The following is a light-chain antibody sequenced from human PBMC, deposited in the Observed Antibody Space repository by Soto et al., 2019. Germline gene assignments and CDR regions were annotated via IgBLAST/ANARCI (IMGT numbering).Light chain of an antibody. J-gene: IGLJ1*01. CDR2: DVT. CDR3: CSYAGDSYV. Sequence: QSALTQPRSVSGSPGQSVAISCTGTTSDVGGYDYVSWYQQHPGKAPELIIFDVTKRPSGVPDRFSGSKSGNTASLTISGLQAEDEADYFCCSYAGDSYVFGSGTKVTVL. CDR1: TSDVGGYDY. V-gene: IGLV2-11*01.